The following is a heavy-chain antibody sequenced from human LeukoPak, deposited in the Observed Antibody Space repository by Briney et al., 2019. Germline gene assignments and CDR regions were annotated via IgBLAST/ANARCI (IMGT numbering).Heavy chain of an antibody. CDR1: GFTFSSYA. J-gene: IGHJ4*02. D-gene: IGHD3-22*01. V-gene: IGHV3-23*01. CDR3: AKDQGGSYYDSSGYYLAPLDY. CDR2: INGSGGST. Sequence: GGSLRLSCAASGFTFSSYAMSWVRQAPGKGLEWVSAINGSGGSTYYADSVKGRFTISRDNSKNTLYLQMNSLRAEDTAVYYCAKDQGGSYYDSSGYYLAPLDYWGQGTLVTVSS.